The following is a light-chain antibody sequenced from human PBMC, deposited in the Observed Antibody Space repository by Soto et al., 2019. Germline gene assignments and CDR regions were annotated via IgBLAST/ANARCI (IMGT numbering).Light chain of an antibody. V-gene: IGLV2-14*01. J-gene: IGLJ1*01. CDR2: EVS. Sequence: QSALTQPASVSGSPGQSITISCTGTSSDVGGYNYVSWYQQHPGKAPKLIIYEVSNRPSGVSNRFAGYESGNTASLTISGLQADDEADYYCNSYTSKSTGVFGTGTKVTVL. CDR3: NSYTSKSTGV. CDR1: SSDVGGYNY.